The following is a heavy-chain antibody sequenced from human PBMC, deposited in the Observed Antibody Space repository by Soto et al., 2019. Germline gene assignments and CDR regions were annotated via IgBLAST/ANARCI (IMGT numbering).Heavy chain of an antibody. J-gene: IGHJ4*02. CDR1: GFSVSRNY. CDR2: VYSGGAT. D-gene: IGHD3-10*01. V-gene: IGHV3-53*02. CDR3: ARVPGRL. Sequence: QLVETGGGLIQPGTSLTLSCAASGFSVSRNYMPWVRQAPGKGLEWVSFVYSGGATFYADSVKGRFILSRDDFQNTMYLQMNNLRAEDTAVYYCARVPGRLWGRGTLVTVAS.